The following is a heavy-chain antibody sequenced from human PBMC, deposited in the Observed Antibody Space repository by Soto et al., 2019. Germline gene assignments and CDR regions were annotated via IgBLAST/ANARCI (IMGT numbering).Heavy chain of an antibody. D-gene: IGHD4-17*01. V-gene: IGHV3-23*01. CDR1: GFTFSSYA. Sequence: PGGSLRLSCAASGFTFSSYAMSWVRQAPGKGLEWVSAISGSGGSTYYADSVKGRFTISRDNSKNTLYLQMNSLRAEDTAVYYCARGQGLLMPYGDNHYYYYYGMDVWGQGTTVTVSS. CDR2: ISGSGGST. CDR3: ARGQGLLMPYGDNHYYYYYGMDV. J-gene: IGHJ6*02.